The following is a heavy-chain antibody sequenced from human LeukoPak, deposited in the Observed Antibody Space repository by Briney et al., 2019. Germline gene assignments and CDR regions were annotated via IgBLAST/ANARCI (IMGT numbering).Heavy chain of an antibody. CDR1: GGTFSSYT. CDR2: IIPIFGAA. CDR3: AHDSSSSFDNAFDI. Sequence: ASVKVSCKASGGTFSSYTISWVRQDPGQGLEWMGGIIPIFGAANYAQKFQGRVTITADESTSTAYMELSSLRSEDTAVSYCAHDSSSSFDNAFDIWGQGTMVTVSS. J-gene: IGHJ3*02. V-gene: IGHV1-69*13. D-gene: IGHD6-6*01.